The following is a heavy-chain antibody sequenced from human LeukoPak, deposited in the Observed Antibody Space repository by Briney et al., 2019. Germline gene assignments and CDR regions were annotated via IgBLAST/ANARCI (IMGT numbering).Heavy chain of an antibody. CDR3: ARLTPAGGRPYFVD. D-gene: IGHD6-13*01. CDR1: GFTVNSNY. Sequence: SGGSLRLSCAASGFTVNSNYLSWVRQAPGKGLEWVSTLYNTGNTYYANSVKGRFSISRDNSMNTLFLQMNSLRAEDTAVYYCARLTPAGGRPYFVDWGPGTLVTVSS. CDR2: LYNTGNT. V-gene: IGHV3-53*01. J-gene: IGHJ4*02.